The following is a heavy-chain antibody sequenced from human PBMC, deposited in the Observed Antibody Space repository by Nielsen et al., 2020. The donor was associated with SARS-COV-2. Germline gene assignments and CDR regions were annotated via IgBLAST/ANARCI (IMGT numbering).Heavy chain of an antibody. CDR3: ARERTYYDFWNGSDAFDI. V-gene: IGHV3-7*01. CDR1: GFTFSSYW. CDR2: IKQDGSEK. J-gene: IGHJ3*02. D-gene: IGHD3-3*01. Sequence: GGSLRLSCAASGFTFSSYWMSWVRQAPGKGLEWVANIKQDGSEKYYVDSVKGRFTISRDNAKNSLYLQMNSLRAEDTAVYYCARERTYYDFWNGSDAFDIWGQGTMVTVSS.